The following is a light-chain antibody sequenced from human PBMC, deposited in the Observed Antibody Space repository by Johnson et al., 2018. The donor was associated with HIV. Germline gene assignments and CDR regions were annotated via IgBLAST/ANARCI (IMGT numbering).Light chain of an antibody. V-gene: IGLV1-51*01. CDR1: SSNIGNNY. CDR3: GTWDSSLTSYV. J-gene: IGLJ1*01. Sequence: QSALTQPPSVSAAPGQKVTISCSGSSSNIGNNYVSWYQQVPGTAPKLLIYDNNRRPSGIPDRFSGSKSGSSATLGITGLPTGAEADYYCGTWDSSLTSYVFGAGTKVTVL. CDR2: DNN.